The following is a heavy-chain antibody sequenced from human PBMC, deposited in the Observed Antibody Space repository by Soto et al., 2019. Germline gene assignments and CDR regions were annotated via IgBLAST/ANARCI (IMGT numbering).Heavy chain of an antibody. V-gene: IGHV4-4*02. D-gene: IGHD2-2*01. CDR1: SGSISSSTW. Sequence: SETLSLTCAVSSGSISSSTWWSGVRQPPGKGLEWIRETHQIGTTNNNPSLESRVTISLDKSKPPFSLALTSVTAADTAVYYCAARQYLDSFASGSQGTLVTVS. CDR3: AARQYLDSFAS. J-gene: IGHJ4*02. CDR2: THQIGTT.